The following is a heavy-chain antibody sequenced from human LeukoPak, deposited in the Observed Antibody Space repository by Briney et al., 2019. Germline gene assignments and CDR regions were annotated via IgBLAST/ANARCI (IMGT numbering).Heavy chain of an antibody. CDR2: IYYSGST. D-gene: IGHD4-17*01. CDR3: ASRVTTVDY. Sequence: ASQTLSLTCTVSGGSISSSIYYWGWIRQPPGKGLEWIGSIYYSGSTYYNPSLKSRVSIPVDTSKNQFSLKLSSVTAADTAVYYCASRVTTVDYWGQGTLVTVSS. V-gene: IGHV4-39*01. CDR1: GGSISSSIYY. J-gene: IGHJ4*02.